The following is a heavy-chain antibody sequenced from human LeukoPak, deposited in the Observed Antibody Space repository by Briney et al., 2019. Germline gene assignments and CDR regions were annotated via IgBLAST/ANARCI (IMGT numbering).Heavy chain of an antibody. V-gene: IGHV3-30*18. CDR3: AKDTGPGDY. CDR2: ISYDGSNK. J-gene: IGHJ4*02. CDR1: GFTFSSYG. Sequence: PGGSLRLSCAASGFTFSSYGMHWVRQAPGKGLEWVAVISYDGSNKYYADSVKGRFTISRDNSKNTLYLQMNSLRAEDTAVYYCAKDTGPGDYWGQGTLVTVSS. D-gene: IGHD1-14*01.